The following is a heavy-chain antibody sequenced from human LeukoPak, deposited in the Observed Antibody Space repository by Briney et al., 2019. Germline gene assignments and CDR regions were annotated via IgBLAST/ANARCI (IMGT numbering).Heavy chain of an antibody. J-gene: IGHJ5*02. CDR2: FSYNGNT. CDR3: ARGRPSILWWPALNSFWFDP. V-gene: IGHV4-39*01. CDR1: GGSTSSNNYY. D-gene: IGHD2-21*01. Sequence: SETLSLTCTVSGGSTSSNNYYWGWIRQFPGKGLQWIGSFSYNGNTYYNPSLKSRGAISVDTSKNQFSLKMSSVTAADTAVYYCARGRPSILWWPALNSFWFDPWGQGTLVTVSS.